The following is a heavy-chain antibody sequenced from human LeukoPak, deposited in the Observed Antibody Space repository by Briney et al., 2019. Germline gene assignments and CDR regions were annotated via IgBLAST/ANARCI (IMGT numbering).Heavy chain of an antibody. J-gene: IGHJ6*03. CDR1: GYTFTSYG. CDR3: ARVGGGFYYYDSSGYRGGQYYYYMDV. V-gene: IGHV1-18*01. Sequence: ASVKVSCKASGYTFTSYGISWVRQAPGQGLEWMGWISAYNGNTNYAQKLQGRVTMTTDTSTSTAYMELRSLRSDDTAVYYCARVGGGFYYYDSSGYRGGQYYYYMDVWGKGTTVTISS. D-gene: IGHD3-22*01. CDR2: ISAYNGNT.